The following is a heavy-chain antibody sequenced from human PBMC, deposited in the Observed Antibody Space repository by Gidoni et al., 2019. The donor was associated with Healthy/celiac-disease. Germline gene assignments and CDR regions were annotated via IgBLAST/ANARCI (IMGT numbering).Heavy chain of an antibody. CDR2: IFSSDEK. Sequence: QVTLKESGPVLVKPTQTLTLTCTASGFSPSTARMAVRWIRQPPGKALQWLAHIFSSDEKSDSTSLKTSLTISKNTSKSQVVLTMTNMDPVDTATYYCARMVATVTLGNFDYWGQGTLVTVSS. V-gene: IGHV2-26*01. J-gene: IGHJ4*02. D-gene: IGHD4-17*01. CDR1: GFSPSTARMA. CDR3: ARMVATVTLGNFDY.